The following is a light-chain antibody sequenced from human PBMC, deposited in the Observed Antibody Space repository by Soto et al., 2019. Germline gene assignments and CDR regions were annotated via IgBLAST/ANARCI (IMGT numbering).Light chain of an antibody. CDR2: EVS. CDR1: SSDVGGYNF. Sequence: QSALTQPASVSGSPGQSITISCTGSSSDVGGYNFVSWYQHHPGKVPKLMIFEVSNRPSGVSNRFSGSKSGNTASLTISGLQAEDEGDYYCSSYTPTSTLVVFGGGTKLTVL. J-gene: IGLJ2*01. CDR3: SSYTPTSTLVV. V-gene: IGLV2-14*01.